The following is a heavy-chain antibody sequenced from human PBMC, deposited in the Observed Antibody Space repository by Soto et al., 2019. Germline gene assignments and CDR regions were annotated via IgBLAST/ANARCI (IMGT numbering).Heavy chain of an antibody. CDR3: ARESAYGGNRLAVDN. CDR1: GDTFSSFA. Sequence: QEQLVQSGAEVKKPGSSVKVSCKASGDTFSSFAISWVRQAPGQGLDWMGGIIPFFNTSNYAQRFQGRVTITADASTSTAYMELSSLRSEDTAMYYCARESAYGGNRLAVDNWGQGTLVTASS. D-gene: IGHD1-26*01. CDR2: IIPFFNTS. V-gene: IGHV1-69*01. J-gene: IGHJ4*02.